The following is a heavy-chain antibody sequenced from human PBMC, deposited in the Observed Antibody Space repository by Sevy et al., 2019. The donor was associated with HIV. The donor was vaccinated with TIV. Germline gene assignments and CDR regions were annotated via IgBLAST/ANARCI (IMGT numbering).Heavy chain of an antibody. V-gene: IGHV1-18*01. J-gene: IGHJ4*02. Sequence: ASVKVSCKASGYTFTTYGISWVRQAAGQGLEWMGWIGAYNGNTNDAQKFQGRVTRTTDTSPSTAYMELRSLRSDDAAVYFCARCGSVWYMHFDYWGQGTLVTVSS. D-gene: IGHD6-19*01. CDR2: IGAYNGNT. CDR3: ARCGSVWYMHFDY. CDR1: GYTFTTYG.